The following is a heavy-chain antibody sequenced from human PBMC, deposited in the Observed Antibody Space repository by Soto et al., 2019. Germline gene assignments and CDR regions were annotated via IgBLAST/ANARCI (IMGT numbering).Heavy chain of an antibody. D-gene: IGHD3-3*01. J-gene: IGHJ4*02. CDR1: GDSIRSGTYS. CDR2: IYNSGTT. V-gene: IGHV4-31*03. Sequence: QVQLQESGPGLVRPSQTLSLTCTVSGDSIRSGTYSWTWIRQHPGEGLEWIGVIYNSGTTYYNPSLKSRVNISSDTSKNQFSLKMSSVTAADTAIYYCARDSSWRGYCDLWGQGTLVTVSS. CDR3: ARDSSWRGYCDL.